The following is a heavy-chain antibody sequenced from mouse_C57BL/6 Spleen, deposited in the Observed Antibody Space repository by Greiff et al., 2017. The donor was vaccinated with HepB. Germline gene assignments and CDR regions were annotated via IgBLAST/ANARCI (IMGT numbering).Heavy chain of an antibody. J-gene: IGHJ2*01. CDR1: GYTFTDYE. CDR3: TRKGIIITTVVATGDY. D-gene: IGHD1-1*01. V-gene: IGHV1-15*01. Sequence: VQLQQSRAELVRPGASVTLSCKASGYTFTDYEMHWVKQTPVHGLEWIGAIDPETGGTAYNQKFKGKAILTADNSSSTAYMELRSLTSEDSAVYYCTRKGIIITTVVATGDYWGQGTTLTVSS. CDR2: IDPETGGT.